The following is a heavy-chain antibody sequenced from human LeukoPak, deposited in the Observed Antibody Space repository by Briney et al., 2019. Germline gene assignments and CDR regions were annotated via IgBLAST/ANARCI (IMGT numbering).Heavy chain of an antibody. V-gene: IGHV3-7*01. Sequence: GGSLRLSCAASGFTFISYWMSWVRQAPGKGLEWVVNIKQDGSEKYYVDSVKGRFTISRDNAKKSLYLQMNRLRAEDTAVYYCARVVSSSGGFDYWGQGTLVTVSS. CDR1: GFTFISYW. CDR2: IKQDGSEK. J-gene: IGHJ4*02. CDR3: ARVVSSSGGFDY. D-gene: IGHD6-13*01.